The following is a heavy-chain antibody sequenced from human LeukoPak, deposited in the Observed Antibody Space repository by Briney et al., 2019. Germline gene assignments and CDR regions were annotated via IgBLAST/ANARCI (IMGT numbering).Heavy chain of an antibody. CDR3: ARGGYGHNMDV. V-gene: IGHV3-74*01. D-gene: IGHD3-10*01. J-gene: IGHJ6*03. Sequence: GGSLRLSCVASGFTFTNYWMHWVRQAPGKGLKWVSRITSDGGDTIFADSVRGRFTTSRDNAKNTLYLQMNSLRVEDTAVYYCARGGYGHNMDVWGKGTTVTVSS. CDR2: ITSDGGDT. CDR1: GFTFTNYW.